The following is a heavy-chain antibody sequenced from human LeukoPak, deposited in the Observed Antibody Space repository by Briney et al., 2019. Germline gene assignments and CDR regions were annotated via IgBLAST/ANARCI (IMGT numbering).Heavy chain of an antibody. J-gene: IGHJ4*02. Sequence: ASVKVSCKASGYTFTSYGVGWVRQAPGQGLEWMGWISAYNGNTNYAQKLQGRVTMTTDTSTSTAYMELRSLRSDDTAVYYCARDRYSGSYLGYWGQGTLVTVSS. V-gene: IGHV1-18*01. CDR2: ISAYNGNT. CDR1: GYTFTSYG. CDR3: ARDRYSGSYLGY. D-gene: IGHD1-26*01.